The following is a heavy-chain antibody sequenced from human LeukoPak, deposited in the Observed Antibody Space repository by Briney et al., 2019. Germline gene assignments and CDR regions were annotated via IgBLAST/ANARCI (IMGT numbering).Heavy chain of an antibody. CDR1: GGSFSGYY. J-gene: IGHJ4*02. Sequence: PSETLSLTCAVYGGSFSGYYWSWIRQPPGKGLEWIGEINHSGSTNYNPSLKSRVTISVDTSKNQFSLKLSSVTAADTAVYYCARVGTEWTADYWGQGTLVTVSS. CDR3: ARVGTEWTADY. V-gene: IGHV4-34*01. CDR2: INHSGST. D-gene: IGHD3-3*01.